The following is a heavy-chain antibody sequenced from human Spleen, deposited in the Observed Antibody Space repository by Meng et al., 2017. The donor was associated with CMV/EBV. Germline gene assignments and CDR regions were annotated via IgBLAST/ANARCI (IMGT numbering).Heavy chain of an antibody. D-gene: IGHD4-11*01. CDR3: AKDLRLNDYKSSYYYHYGMDV. CDR2: IQYDGTNK. J-gene: IGHJ6*02. Sequence: LSLTCAASGFTFSGYGMHWVRQAPGKGLEWVAFIQYDGTNKYYADSVRGRFAISRDNSKNTLYLQMNSLRAEDTAVYYCAKDLRLNDYKSSYYYHYGMDVWGQGTTVTVSS. CDR1: GFTFSGYG. V-gene: IGHV3-30*02.